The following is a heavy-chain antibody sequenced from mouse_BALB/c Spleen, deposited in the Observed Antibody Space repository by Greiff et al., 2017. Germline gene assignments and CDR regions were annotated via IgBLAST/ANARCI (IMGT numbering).Heavy chain of an antibody. CDR3: ASGYGNY. D-gene: IGHD2-10*02. J-gene: IGHJ2*01. Sequence: QVQLKESGAELARPGASVKLSCKASGYTFTSYWMQWVKQRPGQGLEWIGAIYPGDGDTRYTQKFKGKATLTADKSSSTAYMQLSSLASEDSAVYYCASGYGNYWGQGTTLTVSS. V-gene: IGHV1-87*01. CDR1: GYTFTSYW. CDR2: IYPGDGDT.